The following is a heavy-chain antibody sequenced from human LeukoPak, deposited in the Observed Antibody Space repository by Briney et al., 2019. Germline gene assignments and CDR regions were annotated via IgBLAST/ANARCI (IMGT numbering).Heavy chain of an antibody. Sequence: ASVKVSRKASGYTFTSHGISWVRPPPGQGPERMGWNSAYNGNTNYAPNLQGRVTIPTATSTTPPYTELSTLTPDDTGVYYCASLGSWGVMKDWGQGTLVTVSS. CDR2: NSAYNGNT. V-gene: IGHV1-18*01. CDR3: ASLGSWGVMKD. D-gene: IGHD3-16*01. J-gene: IGHJ4*02. CDR1: GYTFTSHG.